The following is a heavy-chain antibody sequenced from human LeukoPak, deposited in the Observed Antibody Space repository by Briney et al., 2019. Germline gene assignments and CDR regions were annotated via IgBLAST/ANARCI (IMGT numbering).Heavy chain of an antibody. V-gene: IGHV3-48*03. Sequence: PGGSLRLSCAASGFTFSTYEMNWVRQAPGKGLEWVSYITSSGDIIYYADSVKGRFTVSRDNAKNSLYLQVNSLTAEDTAVYYCAREVAGCGGDCLAPWGQGALVTVSS. D-gene: IGHD2-21*02. CDR2: ITSSGDII. CDR1: GFTFSTYE. CDR3: AREVAGCGGDCLAP. J-gene: IGHJ5*02.